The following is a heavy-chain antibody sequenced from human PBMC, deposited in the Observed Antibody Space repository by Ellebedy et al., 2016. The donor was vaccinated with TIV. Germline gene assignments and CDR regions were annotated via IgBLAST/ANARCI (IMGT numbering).Heavy chain of an antibody. D-gene: IGHD3-22*01. CDR3: AKDLGGNYYDIVGTFDI. J-gene: IGHJ3*02. V-gene: IGHV3-23*01. CDR2: ISGSGGST. Sequence: GGSLRLSCAASGFTFSSYAMSWVRQAPGKGLEWVSAISGSGGSTYYADSVKGRFTISRDNSKNTLYLQINSLRAEDTAVYYCAKDLGGNYYDIVGTFDIWGQGTMVTVSS. CDR1: GFTFSSYA.